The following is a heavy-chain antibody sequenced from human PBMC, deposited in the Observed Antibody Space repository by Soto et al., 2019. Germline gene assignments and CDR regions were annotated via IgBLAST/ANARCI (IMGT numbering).Heavy chain of an antibody. D-gene: IGHD3-3*01. CDR1: GFTFSNYA. V-gene: IGHV3-23*01. CDR3: ARDWTGDTCPCLDV. J-gene: IGHJ6*02. CDR2: FSGSGGST. Sequence: EVQLLESGGGLVQPGGSLRLSCAAAGFTFSNYALTWVRQSPGKGLEWVSTFSGSGGSTYYADSVRGRFTISRDNSKNALFLRMISRSGEDTAIYYCARDWTGDTCPCLDVWGQGTTVSVSS.